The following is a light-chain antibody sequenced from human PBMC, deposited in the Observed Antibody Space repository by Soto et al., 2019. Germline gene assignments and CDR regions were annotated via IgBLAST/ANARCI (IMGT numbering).Light chain of an antibody. J-gene: IGKJ1*01. CDR3: QQYNSYSQT. V-gene: IGKV1-5*03. CDR2: KAS. Sequence: DIQMTQSPSTLSASVGDRDTITCRASQSISSWLAWYQQKPGKAPKLLIYKASSLESGVPSRFSGSGSGTEFPFTISSLQPDDFATYYCQQYNSYSQTFGQGTKV. CDR1: QSISSW.